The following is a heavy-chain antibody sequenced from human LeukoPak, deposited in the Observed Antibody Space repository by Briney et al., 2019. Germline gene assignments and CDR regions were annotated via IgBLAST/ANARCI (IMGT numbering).Heavy chain of an antibody. CDR1: GFIFSNYA. J-gene: IGHJ6*03. CDR2: ISYDGTYK. V-gene: IGHV3-30*04. Sequence: GRSLRLSCAASGFIFSNYAIHWVRQAPGKGLEWLAVISYDGTYKYYADSVKDRFTISRDNSENTLYLQMNSLRPEDTAVYYCAKGEIAASYYYYYMDVWGKGTTVTVSS. D-gene: IGHD6-6*01. CDR3: AKGEIAASYYYYYMDV.